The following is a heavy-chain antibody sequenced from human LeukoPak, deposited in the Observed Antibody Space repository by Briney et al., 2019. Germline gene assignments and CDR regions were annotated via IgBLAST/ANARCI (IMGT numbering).Heavy chain of an antibody. CDR1: GGSISSSTYY. CDR2: INHSGST. V-gene: IGHV4-39*07. CDR3: ARGKVARKYKTWFDP. D-gene: IGHD1-1*01. J-gene: IGHJ5*02. Sequence: TSETLSLTCIVSGGSISSSTYYWGWIRQPPGKGLEWIGEINHSGSTNYNPSLKSRVTISVDTSKNQFSLKLSSVTAADTAVYYCARGKVARKYKTWFDPWGQGTLVTVSS.